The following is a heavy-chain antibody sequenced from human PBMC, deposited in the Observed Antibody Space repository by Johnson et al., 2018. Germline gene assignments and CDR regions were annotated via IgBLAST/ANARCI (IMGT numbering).Heavy chain of an antibody. V-gene: IGHV3-33*01. Sequence: QVLLVESGGGVVQPGRSXRLSCAASGFTFRSFGMHWGRQAPGKGLEWVAIIWYDGRNQYYTDSVKGRFTISRDNSKHTLYLQMNSLRAEETAMYYFARDTQVLPTTFYIWVQGTMVTGSS. CDR2: IWYDGRNQ. J-gene: IGHJ3*02. CDR3: ARDTQVLPTTFYI. CDR1: GFTFRSFG. D-gene: IGHD1-26*01.